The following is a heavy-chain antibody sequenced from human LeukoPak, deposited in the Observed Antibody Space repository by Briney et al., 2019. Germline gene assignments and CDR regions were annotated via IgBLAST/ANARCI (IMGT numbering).Heavy chain of an antibody. Sequence: ASVKVSCKVSGYTLTELSIHWVRQAPGKGLEWMGGFNPEDGEKIYVQKFQGRVTMTRDMSTSTVYMELSSLRSEDTAVYSCARGEYSSPRSAFDIWGQGTMVTVSS. D-gene: IGHD6-6*01. CDR2: FNPEDGEK. J-gene: IGHJ3*02. CDR3: ARGEYSSPRSAFDI. V-gene: IGHV1-24*01. CDR1: GYTLTELS.